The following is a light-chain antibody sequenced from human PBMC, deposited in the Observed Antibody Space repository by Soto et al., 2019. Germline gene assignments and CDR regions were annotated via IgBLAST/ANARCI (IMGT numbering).Light chain of an antibody. V-gene: IGLV1-44*01. J-gene: IGLJ1*01. CDR1: NSNIGSNT. Sequence: SVLTQPPSASGPPVQRVTISCSGSNSNIGSNTVNWYQQLPGTAPKLLIYYDNLRPSGVPDRISGSKSGTSASLAISGLQSDDEADYYCAAWDDSLNGRVFGTGTKVTVL. CDR3: AAWDDSLNGRV. CDR2: YDN.